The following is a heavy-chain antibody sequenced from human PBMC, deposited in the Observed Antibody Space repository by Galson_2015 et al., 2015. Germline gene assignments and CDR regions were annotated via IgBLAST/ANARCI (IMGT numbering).Heavy chain of an antibody. V-gene: IGHV6-1*01. CDR2: TYYRSKWYN. CDR3: ARDFLAYCGGDCYIAYYFDY. D-gene: IGHD2-21*01. CDR1: GDSVSSNSAA. Sequence: CAISGDSVSSNSAAWNWIRQSPSRGLEWLGRTYYRSKWYNDYAVSVKSRITINPDTSKNQFSLQLNSVTPEDTAVYYCARDFLAYCGGDCYIAYYFDYWGQGTLVTVSS. J-gene: IGHJ4*02.